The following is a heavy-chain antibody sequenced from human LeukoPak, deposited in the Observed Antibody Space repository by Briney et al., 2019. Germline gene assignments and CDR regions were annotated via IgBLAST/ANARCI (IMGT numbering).Heavy chain of an antibody. CDR3: AKGVRITGTRDDAFDI. D-gene: IGHD1-7*01. J-gene: IGHJ3*02. Sequence: GGSLRLSCAASGFTFSSYGMHWVRQAPGKGLEWVAVIWYGGSNKYYADSVKGRFTISRDNSKNTLYLQMNSLRAEDTAVYYCAKGVRITGTRDDAFDIWGQGTMVTVSS. CDR2: IWYGGSNK. V-gene: IGHV3-30*02. CDR1: GFTFSSYG.